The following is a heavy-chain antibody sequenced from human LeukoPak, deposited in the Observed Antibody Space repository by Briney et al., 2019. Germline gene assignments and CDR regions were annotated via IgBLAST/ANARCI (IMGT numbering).Heavy chain of an antibody. V-gene: IGHV3-23*01. Sequence: GGSLRLSCAASGFTFSSYAMSWVRQAPGKGLEWVSAISGSGGSTYYADSVKGRFTISRDNSKNTLYLQMNSLRAEDTAVYYCAKTRHGAIYSNYVLSAFDIWGQGTMVTVSS. CDR1: GFTFSSYA. D-gene: IGHD4-4*01. J-gene: IGHJ3*02. CDR2: ISGSGGST. CDR3: AKTRHGAIYSNYVLSAFDI.